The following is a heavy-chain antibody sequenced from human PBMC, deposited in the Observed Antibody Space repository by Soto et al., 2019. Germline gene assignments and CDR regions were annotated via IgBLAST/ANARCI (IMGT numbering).Heavy chain of an antibody. CDR3: AREAGYSLTHGMDV. D-gene: IGHD5-18*01. CDR2: IWYDGSNK. V-gene: IGHV3-33*01. Sequence: GGSLRLSCAASGFTFSSYGMHWVRQAPGKGLEWVAVIWYDGSNKYYADSVKGRFTISRDNSKNTLYLQMNSLRAEDTAVYYCAREAGYSLTHGMDVWGQGTTVTVSS. J-gene: IGHJ6*02. CDR1: GFTFSSYG.